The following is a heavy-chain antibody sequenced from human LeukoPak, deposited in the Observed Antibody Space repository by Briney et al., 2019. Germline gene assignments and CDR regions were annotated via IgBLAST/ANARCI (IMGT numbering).Heavy chain of an antibody. CDR1: GGSFSGYY. J-gene: IGHJ6*03. V-gene: IGHV4-34*01. CDR2: INHSGST. Sequence: SETLSLTCAVYGGSFSGYYWSWIRRPPGKGLEWIGEINHSGSTNYNPSLKSRVTISLDTSKNQFSLKLSSVTAADTAVYYCARRRPLKYGSGSYYTYYMDVWGKGTTVTISS. CDR3: ARRRPLKYGSGSYYTYYMDV. D-gene: IGHD3-10*01.